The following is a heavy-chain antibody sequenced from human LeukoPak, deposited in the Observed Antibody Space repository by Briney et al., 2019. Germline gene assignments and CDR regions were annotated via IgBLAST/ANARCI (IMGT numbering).Heavy chain of an antibody. CDR1: GYTFTGYY. D-gene: IGHD3-3*01. Sequence: GASVKVSCKASGYTFTGYYMHWVRQAPGQGLEWMGWINPNSGGTNHAQKFQGRVTMTRDTSISTAYMELSRLRSDDTAVYYCARDAPYDFWSGYYYYFDYWGQGTLVTVSS. V-gene: IGHV1-2*02. CDR2: INPNSGGT. CDR3: ARDAPYDFWSGYYYYFDY. J-gene: IGHJ4*02.